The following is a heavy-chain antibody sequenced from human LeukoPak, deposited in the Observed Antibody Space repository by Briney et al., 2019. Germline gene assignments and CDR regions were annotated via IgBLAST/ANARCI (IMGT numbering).Heavy chain of an antibody. J-gene: IGHJ3*02. CDR1: SYSISSGYY. V-gene: IGHV4-38-2*01. CDR2: FYHSGST. Sequence: SETLSLTCAVSSYSISSGYYWGWIRQPPGKGLEWIGSFYHSGSTYYNPSLKSRDTISVDTSKNQFSLKLSSVTAADTAVYYCARREAVAGIGAFDIWGQGTMVTVSS. CDR3: ARREAVAGIGAFDI. D-gene: IGHD6-19*01.